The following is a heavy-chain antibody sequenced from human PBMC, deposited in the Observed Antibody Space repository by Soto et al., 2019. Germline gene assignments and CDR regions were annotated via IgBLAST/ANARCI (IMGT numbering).Heavy chain of an antibody. CDR2: ISTSGATR. D-gene: IGHD3-3*01. Sequence: EVQLVESGGGLVQPGGSLRLSCVASGFTFSTDSMNWVRQAPGKGLEWVAHISTSGATRYYADSVKGRFTISRDNAKTSLYLHMDGLRNDDTAVYLCARFFGSGFDYWGQGTLVTVSS. CDR1: GFTFSTDS. J-gene: IGHJ4*02. V-gene: IGHV3-48*02. CDR3: ARFFGSGFDY.